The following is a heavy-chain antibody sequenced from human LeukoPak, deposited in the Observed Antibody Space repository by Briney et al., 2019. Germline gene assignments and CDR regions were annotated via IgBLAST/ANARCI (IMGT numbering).Heavy chain of an antibody. CDR1: GYTVTAYY. J-gene: IGHJ4*02. CDR2: VSPNNGGT. CDR3: ARDRRDRLDY. V-gene: IGHV1-2*02. Sequence: ASVKVSCKASGYTVTAYYIHWVRQAPGQRLEWMGWVSPNNGGTNYAQKFQGRVTITRDTSASTAYMELSSLRSEDMAVYYCARDRRDRLDYWGQGTLVTVSS. D-gene: IGHD5-24*01.